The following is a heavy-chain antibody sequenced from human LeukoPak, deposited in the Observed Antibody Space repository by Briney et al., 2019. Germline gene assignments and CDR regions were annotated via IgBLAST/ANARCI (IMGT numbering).Heavy chain of an antibody. J-gene: IGHJ4*02. CDR3: ARDSYGLDY. CDR2: MFFTAIT. CDR1: GDSINTNTYY. Sequence: SETLSLTCTVSGDSINTNTYYWGWIRQPPGKGLEWIGSMFFTAITSYNPSRQSRVTISVDTSKNQFSLKLTSVTAADTAVYYCARDSYGLDYWGQGTLVTVSS. V-gene: IGHV4-39*02. D-gene: IGHD5-18*01.